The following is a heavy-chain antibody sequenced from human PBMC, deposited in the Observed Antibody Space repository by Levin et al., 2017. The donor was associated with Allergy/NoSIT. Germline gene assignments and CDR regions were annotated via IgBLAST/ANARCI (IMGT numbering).Heavy chain of an antibody. Sequence: LSLTCAASGFTFSSYGMHWVRQAPGKGLEWVAVISYDGSNKYYADSVKGRFTISRDNSKNTLYLQMNSLRAEDTAVYYCAKDGSRERGLGYCSGGSCSNYYMDVWGKGTTVTVSS. V-gene: IGHV3-30*18. J-gene: IGHJ6*03. CDR1: GFTFSSYG. CDR3: AKDGSRERGLGYCSGGSCSNYYMDV. D-gene: IGHD2-15*01. CDR2: ISYDGSNK.